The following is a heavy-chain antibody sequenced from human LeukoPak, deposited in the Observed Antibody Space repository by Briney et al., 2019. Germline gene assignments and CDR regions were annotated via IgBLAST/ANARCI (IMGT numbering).Heavy chain of an antibody. J-gene: IGHJ4*02. CDR3: ARGRGVAGTL. V-gene: IGHV4-61*01. D-gene: IGHD3-10*01. Sequence: PSETLSLTCTVSGGSVTSGSYYRSWIRQPPGKGLEWIGHIYYSGSTNYNPSLKSRVTISVDTSKNQFSLKLSSVTAADTAVYYCARGRGVAGTLWGQGTLVTVSS. CDR2: IYYSGST. CDR1: GGSVTSGSYY.